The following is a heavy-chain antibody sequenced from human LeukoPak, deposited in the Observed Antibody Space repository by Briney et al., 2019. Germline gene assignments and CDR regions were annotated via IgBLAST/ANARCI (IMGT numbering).Heavy chain of an antibody. Sequence: ETLSLTCAVYGGSFSGYYWSWIRQPPGKGLEWIGEINHSGSTNYNPSLKSRVTISVDTSKNQFSLKLSSVTAADTAVYYCAGAHYYDSSGQRVPFDYWGQGTLVTVSS. D-gene: IGHD3-22*01. CDR3: AGAHYYDSSGQRVPFDY. CDR1: GGSFSGYY. CDR2: INHSGST. J-gene: IGHJ4*02. V-gene: IGHV4-34*01.